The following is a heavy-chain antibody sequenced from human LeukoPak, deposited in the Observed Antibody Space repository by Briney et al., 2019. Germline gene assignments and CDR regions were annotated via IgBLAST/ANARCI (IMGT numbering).Heavy chain of an antibody. CDR1: GGTFSSYA. CDR3: ARDGPSDIVVVPAANYGMDV. Sequence: SVKVSCKASGGTFSSYAISWVRQAPGQGLEWMGGIIPIFGTANYAQKFQGRVTITADESTSTAYMELSSLRSEDTAVYYCARDGPSDIVVVPAANYGMDVWGQGTTVTVSS. CDR2: IIPIFGTA. V-gene: IGHV1-69*01. D-gene: IGHD2-2*01. J-gene: IGHJ6*02.